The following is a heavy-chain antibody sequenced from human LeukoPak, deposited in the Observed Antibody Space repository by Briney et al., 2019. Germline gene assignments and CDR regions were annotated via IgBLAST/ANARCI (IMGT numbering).Heavy chain of an antibody. CDR1: GYTFTSYY. CDR3: ARRVVAAIWFDP. Sequence: ASVKVSCTASGYTFTSYYMHWVRQAPGQGLEWMGIINPSGGSTSYAQKFQGRVTMTRDTSTSTAYMELSSLRSEDTAVYYCARRVVAAIWFDPWGQGTLVTVSS. V-gene: IGHV1-46*01. J-gene: IGHJ5*02. CDR2: INPSGGST. D-gene: IGHD2-15*01.